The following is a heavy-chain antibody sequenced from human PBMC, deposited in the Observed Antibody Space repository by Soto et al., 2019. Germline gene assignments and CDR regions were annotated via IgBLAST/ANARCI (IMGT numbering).Heavy chain of an antibody. V-gene: IGHV4-59*11. J-gene: IGHJ4*02. D-gene: IGHD3-22*01. Sequence: SVSGGSIRPRARIGSRQPPGQGLEWIGYIYYSGSTNYNPSLKSRVTISVDRSRNQFSLKLSSVTAADTAVYYCARGLASFYDSSGYPYYFDNWGQGTLVTVS. CDR3: ARGLASFYDSSGYPYYFDN. CDR2: IYYSGST. CDR1: GGSIRPRA.